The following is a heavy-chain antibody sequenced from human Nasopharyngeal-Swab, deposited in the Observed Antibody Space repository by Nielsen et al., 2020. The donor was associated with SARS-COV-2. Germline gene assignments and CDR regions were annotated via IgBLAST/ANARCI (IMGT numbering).Heavy chain of an antibody. V-gene: IGHV1-24*01. CDR3: ATKVAVAGVFPPDY. CDR1: GYTLTELS. D-gene: IGHD6-19*01. Sequence: SVTVSCQVSGYTLTELSMHWVRQAPGKGLEWMGGFDPEDGETIYAQKFQGRVTMTEDTSTDTAYMELSSLRSEDTAVYYCATKVAVAGVFPPDYWGQGTLVTVSS. CDR2: FDPEDGET. J-gene: IGHJ4*02.